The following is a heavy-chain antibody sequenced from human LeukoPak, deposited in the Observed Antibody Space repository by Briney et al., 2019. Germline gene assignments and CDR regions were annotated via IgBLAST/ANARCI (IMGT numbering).Heavy chain of an antibody. CDR2: IYHSGST. V-gene: IGHV4-4*02. CDR3: ARARSSYGYGDAFDI. J-gene: IGHJ3*02. D-gene: IGHD5-18*01. Sequence: PSGTLSLTCAVSGGSISSSNWWSWVRQPPGKGLEWIGEIYHSGSTNYNPSLKSRVTISVDKSKNQFSLKLSSVTAADTAVYYCARARSSYGYGDAFDIWGQGTMVTVSS. CDR1: GGSISSSNW.